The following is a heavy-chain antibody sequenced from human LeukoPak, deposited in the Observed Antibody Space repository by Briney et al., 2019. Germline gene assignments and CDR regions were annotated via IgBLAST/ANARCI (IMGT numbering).Heavy chain of an antibody. Sequence: ASVKVSCKASGGTFSSYAISWVRQAPGQGLEWMGRIIPIFGTANYAQKFQGRVTITTDESTSTAYMELSSLRSEDTAVYYCARDGDDSSGGEVQHWGQGTLVTVSS. V-gene: IGHV1-69*05. D-gene: IGHD3-22*01. CDR1: GGTFSSYA. CDR2: IIPIFGTA. J-gene: IGHJ1*01. CDR3: ARDGDDSSGGEVQH.